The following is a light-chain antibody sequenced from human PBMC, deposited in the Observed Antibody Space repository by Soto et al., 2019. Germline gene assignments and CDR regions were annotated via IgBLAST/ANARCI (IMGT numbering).Light chain of an antibody. Sequence: PGDTGTVSCRASQTVRGAFLAWYQQKPGQAPRLLLYSASKRATGIPDRFSGGGSGTEFTLTISGLEAEDFAVYYCLQFDNSRTFGQGTKVEIK. CDR1: QTVRGAF. CDR3: LQFDNSRT. J-gene: IGKJ1*01. V-gene: IGKV3-20*01. CDR2: SAS.